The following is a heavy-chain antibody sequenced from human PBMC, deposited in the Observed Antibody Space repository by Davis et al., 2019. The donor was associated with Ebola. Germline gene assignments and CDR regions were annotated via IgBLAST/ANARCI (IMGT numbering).Heavy chain of an antibody. D-gene: IGHD2-15*01. J-gene: IGHJ6*03. CDR3: ARDLRYDCSGSDSFFYVAV. V-gene: IGHV4-31*03. CDR2: IYYSGST. Sequence: PSETLSLTCTVSGGPSSRGGAYWTGIRQHPGKGLEWIGYIYYSGSTYYKPSLKSRVTISLDTSQNQFSLNLYSVAAADPAVSYCARDLRYDCSGSDSFFYVAVWGKGPTVTVSS. CDR1: GGPSSRGGAY.